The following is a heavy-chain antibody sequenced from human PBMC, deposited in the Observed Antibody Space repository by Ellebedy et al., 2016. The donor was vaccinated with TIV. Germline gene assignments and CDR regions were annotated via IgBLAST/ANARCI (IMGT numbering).Heavy chain of an antibody. Sequence: GESLKISXKGSGYSFTSYWIGWVRQMPGKGLEWMGIIYPGDSDTRYSPSFQGQVTISADKSISTAYLQWSSLKASDTAMYYCARQYCSGGSCYSGAFDIWGQGTMVTVSS. CDR2: IYPGDSDT. J-gene: IGHJ3*02. CDR3: ARQYCSGGSCYSGAFDI. D-gene: IGHD2-15*01. V-gene: IGHV5-51*01. CDR1: GYSFTSYW.